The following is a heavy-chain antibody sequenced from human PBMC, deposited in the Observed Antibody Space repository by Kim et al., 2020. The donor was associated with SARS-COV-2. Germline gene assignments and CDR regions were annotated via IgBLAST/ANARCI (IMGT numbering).Heavy chain of an antibody. CDR2: ISYDGSNK. CDR1: GFTFSSYG. CDR3: ALNGEGWYIDY. V-gene: IGHV3-30*03. Sequence: GGSLRLSCAASGFTFSSYGMHWVRQAPGKGLEWVAVISYDGSNKYYADSVKGRFTISRDNSKNTLYLQMNSLRVEDTAVYYCALNGEGWYIDYWGQGTLVTVSS. D-gene: IGHD7-27*01. J-gene: IGHJ4*02.